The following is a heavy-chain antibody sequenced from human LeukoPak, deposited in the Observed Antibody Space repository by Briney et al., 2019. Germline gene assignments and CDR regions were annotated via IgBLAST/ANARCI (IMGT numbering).Heavy chain of an antibody. CDR3: ARRERTEYGDYYYYYMDV. CDR1: GGSISSYY. V-gene: IGHV4-4*09. J-gene: IGHJ6*03. D-gene: IGHD4-17*01. Sequence: PSETLSLTCTVSGGSISSYYWSWIRQPPGKGLEWTGYIYTSGSTNYNPSLKSRVTISVDTSENQFSLKLSSVTAADTAVSYCARRERTEYGDYYYYYMDVWGKGTTVTVSS. CDR2: IYTSGST.